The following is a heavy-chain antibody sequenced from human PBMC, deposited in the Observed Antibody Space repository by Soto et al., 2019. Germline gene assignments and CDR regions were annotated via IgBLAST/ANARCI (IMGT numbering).Heavy chain of an antibody. J-gene: IGHJ6*02. V-gene: IGHV3-74*01. CDR2: IDSDGSST. D-gene: IGHD6-6*01. CDR3: ARYSRSSAGYYFGMDV. CDR1: GFTFSSYW. Sequence: EVQLVEPGGGLVQPGGSLRLSCAASGFTFSSYWMHWVRQAPGKGLVWVSRIDSDGSSTTYADSVKGRFTISRDNAKNTLYLQMNSLRAEDTAVYYCARYSRSSAGYYFGMDVWGQGTTVTVSS.